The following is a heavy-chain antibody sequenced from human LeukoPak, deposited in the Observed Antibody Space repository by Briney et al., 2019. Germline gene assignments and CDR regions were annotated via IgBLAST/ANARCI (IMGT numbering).Heavy chain of an antibody. D-gene: IGHD6-19*01. CDR3: AKPRGIAVAHNYFDY. V-gene: IGHV3-30*18. J-gene: IGHJ4*02. Sequence: GGSLRLSCAASGFTFSSYGMHWVRQAPGKGLEWVAVISYDGSNKYYADSVKGRFTISRDSSKNTLYLQMNSLRAEDTAVYYCAKPRGIAVAHNYFDYWGQGTLVTVSS. CDR1: GFTFSSYG. CDR2: ISYDGSNK.